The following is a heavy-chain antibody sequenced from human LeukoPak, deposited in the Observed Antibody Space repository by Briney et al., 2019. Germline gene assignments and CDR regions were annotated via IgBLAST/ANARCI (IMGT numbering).Heavy chain of an antibody. V-gene: IGHV3-23*01. J-gene: IGHJ3*02. CDR3: AKVVSGTFDI. Sequence: PGGSLRLSCAASGFTFSNYGMSWVRRAPGRGLEWVSAISSSSGGTYYADSVKGRFTISRDNSKNTLYLQMNSLRAEDTAVYYCAKVVSGTFDIWGQGTMVTVSS. CDR2: ISSSSGGT. CDR1: GFTFSNYG. D-gene: IGHD3-10*01.